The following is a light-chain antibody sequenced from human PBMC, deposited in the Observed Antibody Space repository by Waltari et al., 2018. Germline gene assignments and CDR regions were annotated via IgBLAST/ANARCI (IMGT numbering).Light chain of an antibody. J-gene: IGKJ2*01. V-gene: IGKV3-20*01. Sequence: EIVLTQSPGTLFLSPGERATLSCRASQSVSSSYLAWYQQKPGQAPRLLIYGAFSRATGIPDRFSGSGSGTDFTLTISRLEPEDFAVYYCQQYGSSPPYTFGQGTKLEIK. CDR3: QQYGSSPPYT. CDR2: GAF. CDR1: QSVSSSY.